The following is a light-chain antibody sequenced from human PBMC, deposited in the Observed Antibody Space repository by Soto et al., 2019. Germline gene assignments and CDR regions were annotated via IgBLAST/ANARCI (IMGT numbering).Light chain of an antibody. CDR1: QDISNS. J-gene: IGKJ4*01. V-gene: IGKV1D-12*01. CDR3: QQADSFPLT. Sequence: DIQMTQCPSSVSASVGDRFTITWRASQDISNSLAWYQQKPGKAPKLLIYAASSLQSGVPSRFSGSGSGTDFTLTISSLQNEDFATYDCQQADSFPLTFCGGTKVDIK. CDR2: AAS.